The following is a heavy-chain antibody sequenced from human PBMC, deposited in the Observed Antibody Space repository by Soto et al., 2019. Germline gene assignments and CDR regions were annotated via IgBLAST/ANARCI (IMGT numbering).Heavy chain of an antibody. Sequence: GGSLRLSCAASGFTFSSYGMHWVRQAPGKGLEWVSSISSNGGSTYYADSVKGRFTISRDNSKNTLYLQMSSLRAEDTAVYYCVKAKISTYCSSTSCSYYYYGMDVWGQGPRSPSP. V-gene: IGHV3-64D*08. CDR1: GFTFSSYG. D-gene: IGHD2-2*01. CDR3: VKAKISTYCSSTSCSYYYYGMDV. CDR2: ISSNGGST. J-gene: IGHJ6*02.